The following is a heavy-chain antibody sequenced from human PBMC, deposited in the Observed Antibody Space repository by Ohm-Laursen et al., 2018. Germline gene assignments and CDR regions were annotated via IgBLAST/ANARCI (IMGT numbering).Heavy chain of an antibody. Sequence: SDTLSLTCSVSGYSISSGYFWDWIRQPPGKGLEWIGSIHYTGTTYYNPSLKSRVTISIDTSKNQFSLKLSSVTAADTAVYYCARGYVSSGYYYLRDAFDIWGQGTMVTVSS. D-gene: IGHD3-22*01. CDR1: GYSISSGYF. J-gene: IGHJ3*02. CDR2: IHYTGTT. CDR3: ARGYVSSGYYYLRDAFDI. V-gene: IGHV4-38-2*02.